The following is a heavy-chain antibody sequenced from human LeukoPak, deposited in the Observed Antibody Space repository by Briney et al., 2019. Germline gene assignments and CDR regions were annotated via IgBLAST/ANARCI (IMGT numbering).Heavy chain of an antibody. Sequence: PGGSPRLSCAASGFSFSTYAMGWVRQAPGKGLEWVSIISDNGVYAYYADSVKGRFTISRDNSKDTLYLQMNSLRAEDTAVYYCSKRDIVAGVVDRWGQGALVTASS. D-gene: IGHD5-12*01. CDR2: ISDNGVYA. J-gene: IGHJ4*02. CDR1: GFSFSTYA. V-gene: IGHV3-23*01. CDR3: SKRDIVAGVVDR.